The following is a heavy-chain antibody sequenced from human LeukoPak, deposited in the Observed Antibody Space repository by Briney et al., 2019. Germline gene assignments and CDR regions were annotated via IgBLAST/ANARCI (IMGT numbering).Heavy chain of an antibody. J-gene: IGHJ4*02. CDR2: ITGGGGST. V-gene: IGHV3-43*02. Sequence: GGSLRLSCAASGFTFDDYGMHWVRQAPGKGLEWVSLITGGGGSTSYADSVKGRFTISRDNSKNSLFLQMNSLRAEDTAVYYCARDLRYCSSTSCQGAYWGQGTLVTVSS. CDR3: ARDLRYCSSTSCQGAY. CDR1: GFTFDDYG. D-gene: IGHD2-2*01.